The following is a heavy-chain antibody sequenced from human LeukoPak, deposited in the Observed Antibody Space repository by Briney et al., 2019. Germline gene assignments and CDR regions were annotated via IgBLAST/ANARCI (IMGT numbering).Heavy chain of an antibody. CDR1: GFTFDDYA. Sequence: GGSLRLSCAASGFTFDDYAMHWVRQAPGKGLEWVSLISGDGGSTYYADSVKGRFTISRDNSKNSLYLQMNSPRTEDTALYYCAKETERGEYYYGSGSHRRGWDYWGQGTLVTVSS. J-gene: IGHJ4*02. CDR3: AKETERGEYYYGSGSHRRGWDY. D-gene: IGHD3-10*01. CDR2: ISGDGGST. V-gene: IGHV3-43*02.